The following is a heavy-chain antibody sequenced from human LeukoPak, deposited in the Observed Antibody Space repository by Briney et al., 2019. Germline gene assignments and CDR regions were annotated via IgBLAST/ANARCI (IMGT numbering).Heavy chain of an antibody. D-gene: IGHD2-2*01. CDR3: ARGYCSSTSCYSTAIDY. CDR2: ISSNGGST. J-gene: IGHJ4*02. Sequence: GGSLRLSFAASGFTFNSYAMHWVRPAAGKGLACVSAISSNGGSTYYANSVKGRFTISRDNSKNTLYLQMGSLRAEDMAVYYCARGYCSSTSCYSTAIDYWGQGTLVTVSS. CDR1: GFTFNSYA. V-gene: IGHV3-64*01.